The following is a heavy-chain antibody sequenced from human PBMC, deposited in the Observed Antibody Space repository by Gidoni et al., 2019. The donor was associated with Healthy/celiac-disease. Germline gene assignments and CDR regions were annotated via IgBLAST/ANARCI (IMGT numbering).Heavy chain of an antibody. Sequence: EVQLVESGGGLVQPGGSLRLSCAASGFTVSSNYMSWVRQAPGKGLEWVSVIYSGGSTYYADSVKGRFTISRDNSKNTLYLKMNSLRAEDTAVYYCARDKGAAPYYYYMDVWGKGTTVTVSS. CDR2: IYSGGST. CDR1: GFTVSSNY. J-gene: IGHJ6*03. CDR3: ARDKGAAPYYYYMDV. V-gene: IGHV3-66*02. D-gene: IGHD1-26*01.